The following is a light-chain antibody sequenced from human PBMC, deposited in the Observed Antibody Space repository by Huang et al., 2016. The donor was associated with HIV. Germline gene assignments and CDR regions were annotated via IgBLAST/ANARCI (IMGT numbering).Light chain of an antibody. CDR3: QQFSDFF. Sequence: IQLTQFPSSLSASVGDRVSITCRASQDINNNLAWYQQKPGEAPKLLIYATSTLQNGVPSRFSSRGSGTVFILTINNLQPEDFATYYCQQFSDFFFGPGTRVDVK. V-gene: IGKV1-9*01. CDR1: QDINNN. J-gene: IGKJ3*01. CDR2: ATS.